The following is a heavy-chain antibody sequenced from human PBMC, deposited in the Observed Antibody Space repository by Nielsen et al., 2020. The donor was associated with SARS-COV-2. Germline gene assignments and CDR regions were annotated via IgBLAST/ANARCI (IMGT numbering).Heavy chain of an antibody. D-gene: IGHD5-18*01. CDR3: ARDQLWSSGYMDV. J-gene: IGHJ6*03. Sequence: SETLSLTCTVSGGSISSGDYYWSWIRQPPGKGLEWIGYIYYSGSTNYNPSLKSRVTISVDTSKNQFSLKLSSVTAADTAVYYCARDQLWSSGYMDVWGKGTTATVSS. CDR1: GGSISSGDYY. CDR2: IYYSGST. V-gene: IGHV4-61*08.